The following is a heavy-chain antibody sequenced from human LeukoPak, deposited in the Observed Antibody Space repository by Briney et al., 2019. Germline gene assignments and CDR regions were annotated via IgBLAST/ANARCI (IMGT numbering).Heavy chain of an antibody. CDR1: GGSFSGYY. CDR2: IRSKTYGGTI. Sequence: LSLTCAVYGGSFSGYYWSWIRQPPGKGLEWVGFIRSKTYGGTIEYAASVKGRFTISRDDSKSIAYLQMDSLKIEDTAVYYCTRDSPSIKERERSSWFDPWGQGTLVTVSS. CDR3: TRDSPSIKERERSSWFDP. V-gene: IGHV3-49*03. D-gene: IGHD1-26*01. J-gene: IGHJ5*02.